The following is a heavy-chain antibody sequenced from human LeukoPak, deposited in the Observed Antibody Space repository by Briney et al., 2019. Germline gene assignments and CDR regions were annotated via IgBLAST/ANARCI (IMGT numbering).Heavy chain of an antibody. Sequence: PGGSLRLSCAASGFTFSSYAMSGVRQAPGKGLEWVSSISNDAKYIYYADSLKGRFTVSRDNAKNSLYPQMNNLAVEDTAVYYCTTPAAGPRAEYSQYWGQGTLVTVSS. CDR1: GFTFSSYA. CDR3: TTPAAGPRAEYSQY. D-gene: IGHD6-13*01. CDR2: ISNDAKYI. V-gene: IGHV3-21*01. J-gene: IGHJ1*01.